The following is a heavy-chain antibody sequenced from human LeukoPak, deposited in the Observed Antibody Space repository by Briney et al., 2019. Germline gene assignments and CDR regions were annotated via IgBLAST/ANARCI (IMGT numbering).Heavy chain of an antibody. CDR1: GGSISSSSYY. CDR2: IYFSGSP. V-gene: IGHV4-61*01. CDR3: ARDRCSGGSCYFDY. Sequence: SETLSLTCTVSGGSISSSSYYWSWIRQPPGKGLEWIGLIYFSGSPKYNPSLKSRVTISVDTSKNQFSLKLSSVTAADTAVYYCARDRCSGGSCYFDYWGQGTLVTVSS. J-gene: IGHJ4*02. D-gene: IGHD2-15*01.